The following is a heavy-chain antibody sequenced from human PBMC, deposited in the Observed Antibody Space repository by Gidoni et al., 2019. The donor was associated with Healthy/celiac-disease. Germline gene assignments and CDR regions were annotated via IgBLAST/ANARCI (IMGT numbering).Heavy chain of an antibody. J-gene: IGHJ4*02. CDR2: ISYDGSNK. V-gene: IGHV3-30*18. Sequence: QVQLVESGGGVVQPGRSRRLSCAASGFTFSRYGMPWVRQAPGKGLEWVAVISYDGSNKYYADSVKGRFTISRDNSKNTLYLQMNSLRAEDTAVYYCAKDLEHYFDYWGQGTLVTVSS. CDR1: GFTFSRYG. CDR3: AKDLEHYFDY.